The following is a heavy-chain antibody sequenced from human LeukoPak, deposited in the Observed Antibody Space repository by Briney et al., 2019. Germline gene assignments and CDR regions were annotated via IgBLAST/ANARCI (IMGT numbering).Heavy chain of an antibody. CDR2: ISGSGDST. CDR1: GFTFSSYA. Sequence: GGSLRLSCAASGFTFSSYAMSWVRQAPGRGLEWVSAISGSGDSTYSADSVKGRFTISRDSSKNTLYLQMNSLRAEDTAVYYCARGDDSSGYYYGDFDYWGQGTLVTVSS. D-gene: IGHD3-22*01. V-gene: IGHV3-23*01. CDR3: ARGDDSSGYYYGDFDY. J-gene: IGHJ4*02.